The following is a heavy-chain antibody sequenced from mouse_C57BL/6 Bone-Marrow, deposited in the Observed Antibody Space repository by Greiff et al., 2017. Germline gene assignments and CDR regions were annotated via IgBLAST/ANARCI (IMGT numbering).Heavy chain of an antibody. J-gene: IGHJ3*01. V-gene: IGHV14-4*01. CDR2: IDPENGDT. Sequence: VQLQQSGAELVRPGASVKLSCTASGFNIKDDYMHWVKQRPEQGLEWIGWIDPENGDTEYASKFQGKATITADTSSNTAYLQLSSLTSEDAAVYCCTTSDYGWFSYWGQGTRVTVSA. CDR3: TTSDYGWFSY. CDR1: GFNIKDDY. D-gene: IGHD2-4*01.